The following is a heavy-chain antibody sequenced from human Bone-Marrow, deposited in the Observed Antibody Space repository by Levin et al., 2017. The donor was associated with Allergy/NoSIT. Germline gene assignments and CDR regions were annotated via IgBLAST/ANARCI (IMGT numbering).Heavy chain of an antibody. D-gene: IGHD3-10*01. CDR1: GFTFSKAW. Sequence: GGSLRLSCAASGFTFSKAWMSWVRQAPGKGLEWVGRIKSKVDGGTIDYAAPVKGRITISRDDSKNTVYLQMNSLKTEDTAVYYCSTLGDGKDYWGQGTRVTVSS. CDR2: IKSKVDGGTI. CDR3: STLGDGKDY. V-gene: IGHV3-15*01. J-gene: IGHJ4*02.